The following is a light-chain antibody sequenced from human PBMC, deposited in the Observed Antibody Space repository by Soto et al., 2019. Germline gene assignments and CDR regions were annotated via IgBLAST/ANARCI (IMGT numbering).Light chain of an antibody. CDR2: GVS. Sequence: IVLTQSPGTLSLSPGERSTLSCRASQTGSNSYLAWYQQKSGQAPRLLIYGVSTRATGTPDRFSGSGSGTEFTLTIRRLEPEDFAVYFCQHYVYPQWTFGPGTKVDI. CDR3: QHYVYPQWT. CDR1: QTGSNSY. J-gene: IGKJ1*01. V-gene: IGKV3-20*01.